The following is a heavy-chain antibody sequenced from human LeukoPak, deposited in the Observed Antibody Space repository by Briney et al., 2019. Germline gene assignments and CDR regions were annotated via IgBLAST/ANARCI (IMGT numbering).Heavy chain of an antibody. D-gene: IGHD2-15*01. Sequence: SETLSLTCNVSGGSISGASYYWGWLRQPLGKGLERIGRIYYTGTTYQSPSLKSRVTISVHTSKTQFSLKLSSVTAADTAVYYCARQQCNGGSCYSRAIWFDPWGQGTLVTVSS. J-gene: IGHJ5*02. CDR3: ARQQCNGGSCYSRAIWFDP. CDR2: IYYTGTT. V-gene: IGHV4-39*01. CDR1: GGSISGASYY.